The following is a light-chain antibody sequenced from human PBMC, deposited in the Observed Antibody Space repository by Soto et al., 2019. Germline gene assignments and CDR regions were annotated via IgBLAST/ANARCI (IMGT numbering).Light chain of an antibody. CDR3: RLYTCSSLYV. CDR2: DVS. CDR1: SSDVGGSNY. V-gene: IGLV2-14*01. J-gene: IGLJ1*01. Sequence: QSVLTQPASVSGSPGQSITISCTGTSSDVGGSNYVSWYQQLPGKAPKLMIYDVSDRPSGVSNRFSGSKSGNTASLTISGLQAEDEADYYSRLYTCSSLYVFGTETKVPVL.